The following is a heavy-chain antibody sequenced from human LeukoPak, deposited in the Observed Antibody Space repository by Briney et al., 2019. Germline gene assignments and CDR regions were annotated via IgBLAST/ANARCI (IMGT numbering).Heavy chain of an antibody. J-gene: IGHJ4*02. CDR2: FYYSGNS. D-gene: IGHD6-19*01. Sequence: SETLSLTCSVSGGSISSSSYYWGWIRQPPGKGLEWFGSFYYSGNSYYDPSLKSRVTISVDTSKNEFSMKLRSVTAADTAVYYCARTAGVAVAGSRQYFDYWGQGTLVTVSS. V-gene: IGHV4-39*01. CDR1: GGSISSSSYY. CDR3: ARTAGVAVAGSRQYFDY.